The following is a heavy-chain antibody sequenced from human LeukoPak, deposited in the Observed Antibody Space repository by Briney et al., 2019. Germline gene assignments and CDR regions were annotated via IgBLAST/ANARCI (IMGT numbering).Heavy chain of an antibody. J-gene: IGHJ2*01. V-gene: IGHV3-30*04. CDR1: GFTFSSYA. CDR2: ISYEGSNK. CDR3: AKDRQRFDWYFDL. Sequence: PGRSLRLSCAASGFTFSSYAMHWVRQAPGKGLEWVAVISYEGSNKYHADSVKGRFTISRDNSKNTLYLQMNSLRAEDTAVYYCAKDRQRFDWYFDLWGRGTLVTVSS.